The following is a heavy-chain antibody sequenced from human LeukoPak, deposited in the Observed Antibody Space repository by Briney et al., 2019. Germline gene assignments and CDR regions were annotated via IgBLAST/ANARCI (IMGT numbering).Heavy chain of an antibody. CDR3: ARGHSSGWSNYYYYMDV. CDR2: ISYDGSNK. Sequence: SCKASGYTFTSYAMHWVRQAPGKGLEWVAVISYDGSNKYYADSVKGRFTISRDNSKNTLYLQMNSLRAEDTAVYYCARGHSSGWSNYYYYMDVWGKGTTVTVSS. J-gene: IGHJ6*03. V-gene: IGHV3-30-3*01. D-gene: IGHD6-19*01. CDR1: GYTFTSYA.